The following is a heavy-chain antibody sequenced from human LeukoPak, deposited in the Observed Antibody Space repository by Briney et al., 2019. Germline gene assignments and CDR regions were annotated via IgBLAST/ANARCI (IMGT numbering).Heavy chain of an antibody. CDR2: IPYDGSNK. J-gene: IGHJ6*02. V-gene: IGHV3-30-3*01. CDR3: ARFGHCSSTSCYYYYYYGMDV. Sequence: PGGSLRLSCAASGFTFSSYAMHWVRQAPGKGLEWVAVIPYDGSNKYYADSVKGRFTISRDNSKNTLYLQMNSLRAEDTAVYYCARFGHCSSTSCYYYYYYGMDVWGQGTTVTVSS. D-gene: IGHD2-2*01. CDR1: GFTFSSYA.